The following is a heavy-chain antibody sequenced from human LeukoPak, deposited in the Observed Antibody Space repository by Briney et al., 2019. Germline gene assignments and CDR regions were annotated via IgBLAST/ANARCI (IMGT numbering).Heavy chain of an antibody. CDR3: ARGSCSNIRCHDAFDI. D-gene: IGHD2-2*01. CDR2: IYSGGDT. V-gene: IGHV3-53*01. J-gene: IGHJ3*02. Sequence: GGSLRLSCAAHGYIVSGTYMTWVRQAPGKGLESDQIIYSGGDTYYTDSVRVRFSVSRDNSKDSLYLQMNSFRVDDTAVYYCARGSCSNIRCHDAFDIWGQGTMVTVSS. CDR1: GYIVSGTY.